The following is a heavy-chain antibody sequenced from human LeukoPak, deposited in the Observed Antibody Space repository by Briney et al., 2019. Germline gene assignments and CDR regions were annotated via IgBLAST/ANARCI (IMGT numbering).Heavy chain of an antibody. D-gene: IGHD6-13*01. Sequence: GGSLRLSCAVSEFTFSSSWMTWVRQAPGKGLEWISYISSSSSTIYYADSVKGRFTISRDNARNSLYLQMNSLRAEDTAVYYCARDYSSSSGKHAFDIWGQGTMVTVSS. CDR3: ARDYSSSSGKHAFDI. V-gene: IGHV3-48*01. CDR2: ISSSSSTI. CDR1: EFTFSSSW. J-gene: IGHJ3*02.